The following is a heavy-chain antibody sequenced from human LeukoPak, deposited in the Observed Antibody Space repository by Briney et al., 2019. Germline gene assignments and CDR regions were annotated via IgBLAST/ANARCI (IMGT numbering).Heavy chain of an antibody. V-gene: IGHV4-59*01. D-gene: IGHD3-22*01. J-gene: IGHJ4*02. CDR1: GGSISSYY. CDR3: ARGSIYYGDSSVYFDY. Sequence: SETLSLTCTVSGGSISSYYWSWIRQPPGKGLEWIGYIYYSGSTNYNPSLKSRVTISVDTSKNQFSLKLSSVTAADTAVYYCARGSIYYGDSSVYFDYWAQGTLVTVSS. CDR2: IYYSGST.